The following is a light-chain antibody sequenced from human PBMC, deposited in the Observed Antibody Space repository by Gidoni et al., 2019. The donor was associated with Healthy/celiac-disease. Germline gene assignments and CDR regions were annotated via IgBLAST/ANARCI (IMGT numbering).Light chain of an antibody. Sequence: DIQMTQSPSSLSACVGNRVTIPCRASQSISSYLKWYQQKPGKAPQLLIYAASSLQGGFPSRVSSSGSGTDFNLTISSLQPEDFAAYYWQQSYTTPLAFGGGTKVEIK. J-gene: IGKJ4*01. CDR3: QQSYTTPLA. V-gene: IGKV1-39*01. CDR1: QSISSY. CDR2: AAS.